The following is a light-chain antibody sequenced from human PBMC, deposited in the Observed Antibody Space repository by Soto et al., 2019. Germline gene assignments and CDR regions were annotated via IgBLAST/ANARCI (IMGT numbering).Light chain of an antibody. Sequence: EIVMTQSTATLSVSPGESVTLSCRASESLFGFLAWYQQKPGQAPRLLIYGVSTKATGVPARFSGSGSATDFTLTISSPQSDDSAVYYCQSYNDWPFAFGQGTKLEI. CDR2: GVS. J-gene: IGKJ2*01. CDR3: QSYNDWPFA. V-gene: IGKV3-15*01. CDR1: ESLFGF.